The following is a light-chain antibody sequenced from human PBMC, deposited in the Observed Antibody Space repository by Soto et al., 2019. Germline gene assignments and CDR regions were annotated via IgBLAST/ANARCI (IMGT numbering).Light chain of an antibody. CDR3: TSDTSSSTPVV. V-gene: IGLV2-14*01. Sequence: QSVLTQPASVSGSPGQSITISCTGTSSDVGGYNYVSWYQQHPGKAPKLMIYEVTNRPSGVSNRFSGSRSANTASLTISGLQGEGAGNYDCTSDTSSSTPVVFGGGAQLTV. J-gene: IGLJ2*01. CDR2: EVT. CDR1: SSDVGGYNY.